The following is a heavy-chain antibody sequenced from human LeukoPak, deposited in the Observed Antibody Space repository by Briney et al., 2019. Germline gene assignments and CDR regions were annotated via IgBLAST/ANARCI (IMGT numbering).Heavy chain of an antibody. CDR1: GLSFNSYS. J-gene: IGHJ4*02. CDR3: ARVYSSSWYSGY. D-gene: IGHD6-13*01. V-gene: IGHV3-21*01. Sequence: GGSLRLSCAASGLSFNSYSMNWVRQAPGKGLEWVSSITSSSSYIYYADSVKGRFTISRDNAKTSLYLQMNSLRAEDTAVYYCARVYSSSWYSGYWGQGTLVTVSS. CDR2: ITSSSSYI.